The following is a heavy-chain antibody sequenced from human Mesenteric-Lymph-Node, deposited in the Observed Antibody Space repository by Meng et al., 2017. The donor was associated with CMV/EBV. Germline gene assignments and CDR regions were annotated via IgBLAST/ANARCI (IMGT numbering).Heavy chain of an antibody. D-gene: IGHD3-3*01. V-gene: IGHV3-49*04. CDR1: GFTFGDYA. Sequence: GESLKISCTASGFTFGDYAMSWVRQAPGKGLEWVGFIRSKAYGGTTEYAASVKGRFTISRDDSKSIAYVQMNSLKTEDTAVYYCSRTYDFWRGDAFDIWGQGTMVTVSS. CDR3: SRTYDFWRGDAFDI. J-gene: IGHJ3*02. CDR2: IRSKAYGGTT.